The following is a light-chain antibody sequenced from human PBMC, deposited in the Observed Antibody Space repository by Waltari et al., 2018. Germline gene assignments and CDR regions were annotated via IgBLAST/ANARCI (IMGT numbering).Light chain of an antibody. CDR2: ETS. Sequence: EIILTQSPATLSLSPGIRATLSCRASQSISKYLIWYQQKPGQAPRLLIYETSRRASGIPDRFSGSGSGTDFSLTISRLEPEDFAVYYCQNHERLPATFGQGTKVEFK. J-gene: IGKJ1*01. CDR3: QNHERLPAT. CDR1: QSISKY. V-gene: IGKV3D-20*02.